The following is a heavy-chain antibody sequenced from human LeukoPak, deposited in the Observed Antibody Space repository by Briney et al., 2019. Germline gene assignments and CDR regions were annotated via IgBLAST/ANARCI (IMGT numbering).Heavy chain of an antibody. Sequence: GGSLRLSCAASGFTFSRYIMNWVRQAPGKGLEWVSSISSSSSYIYYADSVKGRFTISRDNAKNSLYLQMNSLRAEDTAVYYCARFTVVPAANFDYWGQGTLVTVSS. CDR1: GFTFSRYI. J-gene: IGHJ4*02. CDR2: ISSSSSYI. V-gene: IGHV3-21*01. D-gene: IGHD2-2*01. CDR3: ARFTVVPAANFDY.